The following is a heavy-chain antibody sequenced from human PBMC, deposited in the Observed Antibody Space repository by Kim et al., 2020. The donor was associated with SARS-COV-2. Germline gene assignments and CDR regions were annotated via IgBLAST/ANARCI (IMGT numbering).Heavy chain of an antibody. CDR2: IYYSGST. Sequence: SETLSLTCTVSGGSISSYYWSWIRQPPGKGLEWIGYIYYSGSTNYNPSLKSRVTISVDTSKNQFSLKLSSVTAADTAVYYCARGSGATAMTNWGQGTLVTVSS. J-gene: IGHJ4*02. D-gene: IGHD1-26*01. CDR1: GGSISSYY. V-gene: IGHV4-59*01. CDR3: ARGSGATAMTN.